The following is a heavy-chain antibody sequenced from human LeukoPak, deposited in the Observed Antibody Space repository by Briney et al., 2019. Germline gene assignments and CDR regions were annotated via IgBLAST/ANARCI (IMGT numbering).Heavy chain of an antibody. Sequence: SETLSLTCTVSGGSISSGSYYWSWIRQPAGKGLEWIGRIYTSGSTNYNPSLKSRVTISVDTSKNQFSLKLSSVTAADTAVYYCARSSGVVPAATIDYWGQGTLVTVSS. CDR2: IYTSGST. V-gene: IGHV4-61*02. CDR3: ARSSGVVPAATIDY. J-gene: IGHJ4*02. CDR1: GGSISSGSYY. D-gene: IGHD2-2*01.